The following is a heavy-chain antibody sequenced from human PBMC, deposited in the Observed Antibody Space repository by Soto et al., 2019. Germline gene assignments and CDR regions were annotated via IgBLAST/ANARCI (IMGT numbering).Heavy chain of an antibody. D-gene: IGHD3-10*01. CDR3: ARAITMVRGVIEPYYYYYYCMDV. Sequence: ASVKVSCKASGYTFTSYDINWVRQATGQGLEWMGWMNPNSGNTGYAQKFQGRVTMTRNTSISTAYMELSSLRSEDTAVYYCARAITMVRGVIEPYYYYYYCMDVWGQGTTVTVSS. CDR2: MNPNSGNT. V-gene: IGHV1-8*01. J-gene: IGHJ6*02. CDR1: GYTFTSYD.